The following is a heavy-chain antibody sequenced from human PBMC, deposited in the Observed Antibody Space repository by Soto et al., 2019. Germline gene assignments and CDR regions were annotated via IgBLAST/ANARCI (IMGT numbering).Heavy chain of an antibody. CDR1: GFTFDDYA. CDR2: ISWNSGSI. J-gene: IGHJ4*02. CDR3: AKDILNLSGYSGYLDY. Sequence: GGSLRLSCAASGFTFDDYAMHWVRQAPGKGLEWVSGISWNSGSIGYADSVKGRFTISRDKAKNSLYLQMNSLRAEDTALYYCAKDILNLSGYSGYLDYWGQGTLVTVSS. V-gene: IGHV3-9*01. D-gene: IGHD5-12*01.